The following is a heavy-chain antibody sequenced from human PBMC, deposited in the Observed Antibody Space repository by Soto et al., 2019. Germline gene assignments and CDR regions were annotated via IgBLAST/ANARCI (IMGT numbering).Heavy chain of an antibody. CDR3: ARGTVTSGRWFGP. D-gene: IGHD4-17*01. Sequence: QVHLVQSETEVKEPGASVKVSCKTSASTFTGYTINWVRQAPGQGLEWMGWISSLNGNTDYARKFQGRITMTTHTSATTASMGLKNLRSDDTAVYFCARGTVTSGRWFGPWGQGTLVTVSS. J-gene: IGHJ5*02. CDR1: ASTFTGYT. CDR2: ISSLNGNT. V-gene: IGHV1-18*04.